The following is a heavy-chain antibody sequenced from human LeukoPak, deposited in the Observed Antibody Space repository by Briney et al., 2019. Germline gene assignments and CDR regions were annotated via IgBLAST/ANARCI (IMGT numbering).Heavy chain of an antibody. CDR3: ARSLGYGDYIYYYMDV. J-gene: IGHJ6*03. V-gene: IGHV3-66*01. CDR1: GFTVSSNY. Sequence: PGGSLRLSCAASGFTVSSNYMSWVRQAPGKGLEWVSVIYSGGSTYYADSVKGRFTISRDNSKNTLYLQMNSLRAEDTAVYYCARSLGYGDYIYYYMDVWGKGTTVTISS. CDR2: IYSGGST. D-gene: IGHD4-17*01.